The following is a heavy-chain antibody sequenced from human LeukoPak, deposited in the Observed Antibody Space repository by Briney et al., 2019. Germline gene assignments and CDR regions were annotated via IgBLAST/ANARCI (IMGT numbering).Heavy chain of an antibody. Sequence: GGSLRLSCAASGFTFSSNVMIWVRQAPGKGLEYVSAISSNGGSTYYANSVKGRFTISRDNSKNTLYLQMGSLRAEDMAVYYCARAMVRGVSIFDYWGQGTLVTVSS. J-gene: IGHJ4*02. CDR3: ARAMVRGVSIFDY. V-gene: IGHV3-64*01. CDR2: ISSNGGST. D-gene: IGHD3-10*01. CDR1: GFTFSSNV.